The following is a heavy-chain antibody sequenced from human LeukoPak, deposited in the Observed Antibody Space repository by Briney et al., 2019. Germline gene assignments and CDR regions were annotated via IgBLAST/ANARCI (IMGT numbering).Heavy chain of an antibody. D-gene: IGHD1-26*01. V-gene: IGHV4-30-4*08. CDR1: GGSISSGDYY. J-gene: IGHJ4*02. Sequence: PSETLSLTCTDSGGSISSGDYYWSWIRQPPGKGLEWIGYIYYSGSTYYNPSLKSRVTISVDTSKNQFSLKLSSVTAADTAVYYCAREKVGATVDYWGQGTLVTVSS. CDR3: AREKVGATVDY. CDR2: IYYSGST.